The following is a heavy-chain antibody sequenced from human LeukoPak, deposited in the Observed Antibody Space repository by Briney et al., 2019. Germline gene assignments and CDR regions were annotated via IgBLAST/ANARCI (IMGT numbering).Heavy chain of an antibody. CDR1: GYTFTSYD. CDR2: MNPNSGNT. J-gene: IGHJ5*02. V-gene: IGHV1-8*03. CDR3: ARGFGWSLLPRGREVDP. Sequence: GASVKVSCKASGYTFTSYDINWVRQATGQGLEWMGWMNPNSGNTGYAQKFQGRVTITRNTSISTAYMELSSLRSEDTAVYYCARGFGWSLLPRGREVDPWGQGTLVTVSS. D-gene: IGHD2-15*01.